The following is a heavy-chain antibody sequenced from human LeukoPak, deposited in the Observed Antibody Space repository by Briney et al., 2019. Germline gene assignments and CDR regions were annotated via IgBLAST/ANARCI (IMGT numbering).Heavy chain of an antibody. CDR2: ISGSGGST. Sequence: GGSLRLSCAASGVTLSSYAMSWVRQAPGKGLEWVSAISGSGGSTYYADSVKGRFTISRDNSKNTLYLQMNSLRAEDTAVYYCAKDRYGFWSGYDYWGQGTLVTVSS. V-gene: IGHV3-23*01. D-gene: IGHD3-3*01. J-gene: IGHJ4*02. CDR1: GVTLSSYA. CDR3: AKDRYGFWSGYDY.